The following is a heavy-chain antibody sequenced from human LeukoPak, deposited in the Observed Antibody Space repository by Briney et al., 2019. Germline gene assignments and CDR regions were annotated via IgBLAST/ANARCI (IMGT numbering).Heavy chain of an antibody. Sequence: GGSLRLSRAASGFTFSSYAMHWVRQAPGKGLEWVAVLSYDGTSKYYADSVKGRFTISRDNSKNTLYLQMNSLRAEDTAVYYCAAGEFFDYWGQGTLVTVSS. CDR2: LSYDGTSK. D-gene: IGHD3-10*01. V-gene: IGHV3-30-3*01. J-gene: IGHJ4*02. CDR3: AAGEFFDY. CDR1: GFTFSSYA.